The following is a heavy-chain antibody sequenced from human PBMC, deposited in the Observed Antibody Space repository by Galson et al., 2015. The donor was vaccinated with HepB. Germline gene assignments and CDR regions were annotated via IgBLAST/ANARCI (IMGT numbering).Heavy chain of an antibody. CDR2: INPNNGGT. CDR1: GYTLTDYY. CDR3: ARGIWEYYFNS. V-gene: IGHV1-2*02. Sequence: SVKVSCKASGYTLTDYYIHWVRQAPGQGLEWMGWINPNNGGTNYAQKFQGRVTMTRDTSISTAYMELSRLRSDDTAVYYCARGIWEYYFNSWGQGTLVTVSS. J-gene: IGHJ4*02. D-gene: IGHD3-3*01.